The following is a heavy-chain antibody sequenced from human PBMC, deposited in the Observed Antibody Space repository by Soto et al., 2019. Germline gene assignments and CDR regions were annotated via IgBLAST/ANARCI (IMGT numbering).Heavy chain of an antibody. V-gene: IGHV3-21*01. J-gene: IGHJ4*02. CDR3: ARDRAGDGYNLAVD. D-gene: IGHD5-12*01. Sequence: EVQLVDSGGGLVKPGGSLRLSCAASGFTFSTYTMNWVRQVPETGLEWVSTISSTSYYIYYADSVKGRFTISRYNAKNSLYLQMNSLRVEDTAVYYCARDRAGDGYNLAVDWGQGTLVTVSS. CDR1: GFTFSTYT. CDR2: ISSTSYYI.